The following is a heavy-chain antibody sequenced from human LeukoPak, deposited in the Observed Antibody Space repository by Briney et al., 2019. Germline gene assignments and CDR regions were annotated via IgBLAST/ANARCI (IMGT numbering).Heavy chain of an antibody. CDR2: IYYSGST. D-gene: IGHD2/OR15-2a*01. CDR3: ARGSMPQYYFDY. CDR1: GGSISSGDYY. J-gene: IGHJ4*02. Sequence: SQTLSLTCTVSGGSISSGDYYWSWIRQPPGKGLEYIGYIYYSGSTNSNPSLKSRVTISIDTSKNQFSLKLSSVTAADTAVYYCARGSMPQYYFDYWGRGTLVTVSS. V-gene: IGHV4-30-4*08.